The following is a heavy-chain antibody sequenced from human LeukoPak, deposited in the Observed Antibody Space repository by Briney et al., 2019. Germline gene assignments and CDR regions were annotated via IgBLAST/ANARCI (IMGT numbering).Heavy chain of an antibody. CDR1: GGTLSSYA. CDR3: ARDPRRSSPNFNYYGMDV. J-gene: IGHJ6*02. Sequence: GGSLRLSCAASGGTLSSYAISWVRQAPGQGLEWMGGIIPIFGTANYAQKFQGRVTITADESTSTAYMELSSLRSEDTAVYYCARDPRRSSPNFNYYGMDVWGQGTTVTVSS. V-gene: IGHV1-69*01. D-gene: IGHD2-2*01. CDR2: IIPIFGTA.